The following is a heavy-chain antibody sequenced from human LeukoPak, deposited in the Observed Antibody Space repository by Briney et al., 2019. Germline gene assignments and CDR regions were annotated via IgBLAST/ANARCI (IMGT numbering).Heavy chain of an antibody. D-gene: IGHD3-22*01. CDR3: ARCVRGTTIGAFDI. CDR2: IYSGGST. V-gene: IGHV3-53*01. Sequence: GGSLRLSCAASGFTVSSNYMSWVRQAPGKGLEWVSVIYSGGSTYYADSVKGRFTISRDNSKNTLYLQMNSLRAEDTAVYYCARCVRGTTIGAFDIWGLGTMVTVSS. J-gene: IGHJ3*02. CDR1: GFTVSSNY.